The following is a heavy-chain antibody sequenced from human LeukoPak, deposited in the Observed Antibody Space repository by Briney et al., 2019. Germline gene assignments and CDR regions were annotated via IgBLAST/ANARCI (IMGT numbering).Heavy chain of an antibody. Sequence: GESLEISCKGSGYSFTNYWIGWVRQVPGKGLEWMGIIYPGDSDTRYSPSFQGQVTISADKSITTAYLQWSSLKASDTAIYYCARRYCSGGSCYHDYWGQGTLVTVSS. J-gene: IGHJ4*02. V-gene: IGHV5-51*01. CDR3: ARRYCSGGSCYHDY. D-gene: IGHD2-15*01. CDR1: GYSFTNYW. CDR2: IYPGDSDT.